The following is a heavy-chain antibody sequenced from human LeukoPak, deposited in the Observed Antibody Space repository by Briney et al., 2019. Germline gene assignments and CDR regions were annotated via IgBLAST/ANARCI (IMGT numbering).Heavy chain of an antibody. CDR1: GGSISSGSYY. V-gene: IGHV4-61*02. CDR3: ARESSSAVDY. J-gene: IGHJ4*02. Sequence: SETLSLTCTVSGGSISSGSYYWNWIRQPAGKGLEWIGRIYSSGSTNYNPSLKSRVTMSVDTSKNQFSLKLSSVTAADTAVYYCARESSSAVDYWGQGTLVTVSS. CDR2: IYSSGST. D-gene: IGHD6-19*01.